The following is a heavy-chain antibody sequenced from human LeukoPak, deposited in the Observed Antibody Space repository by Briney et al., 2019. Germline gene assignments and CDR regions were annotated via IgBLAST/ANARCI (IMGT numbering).Heavy chain of an antibody. J-gene: IGHJ3*02. CDR3: ARDSRYSSSWYGYAFDI. Sequence: PGGSLRLSCAASGFTFSDYYMSWIRQAPGKGLERVSYISSSGSTIYYTDSVKGRSTIYRDNAKNSLYLQMNSLRAEDTAVYYCARDSRYSSSWYGYAFDIWGQGTMVTVSS. D-gene: IGHD6-13*01. CDR1: GFTFSDYY. V-gene: IGHV3-11*01. CDR2: ISSSGSTI.